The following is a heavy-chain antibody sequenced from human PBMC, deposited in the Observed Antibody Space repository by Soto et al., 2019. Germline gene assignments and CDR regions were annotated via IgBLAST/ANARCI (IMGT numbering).Heavy chain of an antibody. Sequence: QVQPQESGPGLVTPSQSLSLTCTVSGGSISSGAYYWRWIRQHPGRGLEWIGHISYRVNTDYNPSLESRVAISLDTPRNQFSLKLRSVSAADTAVYYCAASPNADFFDYWGQGALVTVSA. CDR1: GGSISSGAYY. V-gene: IGHV4-31*03. CDR3: AASPNADFFDY. J-gene: IGHJ4*02. CDR2: ISYRVNT.